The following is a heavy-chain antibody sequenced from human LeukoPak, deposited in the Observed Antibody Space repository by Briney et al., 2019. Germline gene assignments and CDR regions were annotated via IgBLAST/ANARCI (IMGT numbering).Heavy chain of an antibody. Sequence: GESLKISCKGSGYSFTSYCIVWVRQMPGKGLEWMGVIYPRDSDIRYSPSFQGQVTLSADKSTSTAYLQWSNLKASDTAIYYCARPLTVWGSYRYTLDYWGQGTLVTVSS. CDR1: GYSFTSYC. D-gene: IGHD3-16*02. CDR3: ARPLTVWGSYRYTLDY. J-gene: IGHJ4*02. V-gene: IGHV5-51*01. CDR2: IYPRDSDI.